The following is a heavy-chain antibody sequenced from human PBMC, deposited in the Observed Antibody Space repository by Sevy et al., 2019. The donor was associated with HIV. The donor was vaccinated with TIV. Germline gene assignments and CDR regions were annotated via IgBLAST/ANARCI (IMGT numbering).Heavy chain of an antibody. CDR3: AKGRSVGYNPGTGTWIPDH. J-gene: IGHJ5*02. D-gene: IGHD5-12*01. V-gene: IGHV3-43D*03. CDR1: GFTFGDYS. Sequence: GGSLRLSCAASGFTFGDYSMYWVRQVPGKGLEWVSVITWDGGSAYYSGSVEGLFTISRDNIKDFLHLQMNGLTPDDIALYFCAKGRSVGYNPGTGTWIPDHWGPGTLVTVSS. CDR2: ITWDGGSA.